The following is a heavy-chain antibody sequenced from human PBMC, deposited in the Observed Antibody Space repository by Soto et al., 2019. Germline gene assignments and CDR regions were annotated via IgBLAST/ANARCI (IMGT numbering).Heavy chain of an antibody. CDR3: ARLPVADLYRDY. Sequence: QVXLVQSGAEVKRPGSSVKVSCKASGGTFSSYAISWVRQAPGQGLEWMGGIIPIFGTANYAQKFQGRVTITADESTSTAYMELSRLRSEDTAVYYCARLPVADLYRDYWGQGTLVTVSS. V-gene: IGHV1-69*01. CDR1: GGTFSSYA. D-gene: IGHD6-19*01. CDR2: IIPIFGTA. J-gene: IGHJ4*02.